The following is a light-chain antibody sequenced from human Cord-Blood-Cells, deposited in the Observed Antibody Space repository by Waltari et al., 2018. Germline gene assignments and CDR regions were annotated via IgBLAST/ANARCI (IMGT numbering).Light chain of an antibody. V-gene: IGLV2-14*01. J-gene: IGLJ2*01. CDR1: SSDVGGYNY. Sequence: QSALTQPASVSGSPGQSITISCPGTSSDVGGYNYVSWYQQHPGTAPKLMIYDVSNRPSGVSNRVAGSKSGNTASLTISGLQAEDEADYYCSSYTSSSTFVVFGGGTKLTVL. CDR3: SSYTSSSTFVV. CDR2: DVS.